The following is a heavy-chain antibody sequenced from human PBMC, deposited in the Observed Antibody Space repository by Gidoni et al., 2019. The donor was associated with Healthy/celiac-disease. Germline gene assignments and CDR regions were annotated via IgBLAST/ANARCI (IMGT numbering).Heavy chain of an antibody. D-gene: IGHD3-22*01. J-gene: IGHJ4*02. CDR1: GYTFTGYY. Sequence: QVQLVQSGAEVKKPGASVKVSCKASGYTFTGYYMHWVRQAPGQGLEWMGWINPNSGGTNYAQKFQGRVTMTRNTSISTAYMELSRLRSDDTAVYYCARDLKPYYDSSGYPGGYWGQGTLVTVSS. V-gene: IGHV1-2*02. CDR2: INPNSGGT. CDR3: ARDLKPYYDSSGYPGGY.